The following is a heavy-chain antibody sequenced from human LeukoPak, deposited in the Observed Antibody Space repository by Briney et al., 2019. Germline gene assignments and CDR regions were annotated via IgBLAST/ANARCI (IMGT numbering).Heavy chain of an antibody. Sequence: GGSLRLSCAASGFTFSAYWMTWVRQAPGKGLEWVSSISSSSSYIHYADSVKGRFTISRDNAKDSLYLQMNSLRAEDTAVYYCAREGYYDSSGYLDYWGQGTLVTVSS. CDR3: AREGYYDSSGYLDY. CDR1: GFTFSAYW. CDR2: ISSSSSYI. D-gene: IGHD3-22*01. J-gene: IGHJ4*02. V-gene: IGHV3-21*01.